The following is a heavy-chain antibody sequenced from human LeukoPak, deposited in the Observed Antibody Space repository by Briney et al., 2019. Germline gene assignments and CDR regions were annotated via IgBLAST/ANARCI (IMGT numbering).Heavy chain of an antibody. CDR1: GFTFGDYA. J-gene: IGHJ6*02. CDR2: IRSKAYGGTT. D-gene: IGHD3-10*01. CDR3: TRTVEHGVIGGYYYYGMDV. V-gene: IGHV3-49*04. Sequence: GRSLRLSCTASGFTFGDYAMGWVRQAPGKGLEWVGFIRSKAYGGTTEYAASVKGRFTISRDDSKSIAYLQMNSLKTEDTAVYYCTRTVEHGVIGGYYYYGMDVWGQGTTVTVSS.